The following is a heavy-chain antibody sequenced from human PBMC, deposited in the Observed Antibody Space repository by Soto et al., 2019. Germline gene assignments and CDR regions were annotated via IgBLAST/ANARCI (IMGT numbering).Heavy chain of an antibody. CDR3: VRTSLVVGEATPEYY. D-gene: IGHD2-8*02. J-gene: IGHJ4*01. V-gene: IGHV3-74*01. CDR2: INSDGSST. CDR1: GFTFSSYW. Sequence: EVQLVESGGGLVQPGGSLRLSCAASGFTFSSYWMHWVRQAPGKGLVWVSRINSDGSSTSYADSVKGRFTISRDNAKNTLYLQMNSLRAEDTAVYYCVRTSLVVGEATPEYYCGHGTLGTVSS.